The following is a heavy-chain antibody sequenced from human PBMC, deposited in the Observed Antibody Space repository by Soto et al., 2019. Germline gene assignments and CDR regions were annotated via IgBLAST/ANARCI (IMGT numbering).Heavy chain of an antibody. V-gene: IGHV3-23*01. CDR3: MADQHPNNNFIAAAKYHFDY. D-gene: IGHD6-13*01. J-gene: IGHJ4*02. CDR1: GFTFSSYA. CDR2: ISGSGGST. Sequence: GGSLRLSCAASGFTFSSYAMSWVRQAPGKGLEWVSAISGSGGSTYYADSVKGRFTISRDNSKNTLYLQMNSLRAEDTAVYYCMADQHPNNNFIAAAKYHFDYWGQGTLVTVSS.